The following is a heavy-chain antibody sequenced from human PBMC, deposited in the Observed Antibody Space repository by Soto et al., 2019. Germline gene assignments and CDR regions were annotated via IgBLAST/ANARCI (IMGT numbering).Heavy chain of an antibody. J-gene: IGHJ4*02. CDR1: GGSISSGGYY. D-gene: IGHD2-2*01. V-gene: IGHV4-31*03. Sequence: QVQLQESGPGLVKPSQTLSLTCTVSGGSISSGGYYWSWIRQHPGKGLEWIGYIYYSGSTYYNPSRKSRVTISVDTSKNQFSLKLSSVTAADTAVYYCARSGYCSSTSCYDYWGQGTLVTVSS. CDR2: IYYSGST. CDR3: ARSGYCSSTSCYDY.